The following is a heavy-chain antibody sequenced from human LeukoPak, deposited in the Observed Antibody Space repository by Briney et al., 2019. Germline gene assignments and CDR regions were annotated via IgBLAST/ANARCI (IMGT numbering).Heavy chain of an antibody. CDR2: IKQDGSEK. V-gene: IGHV3-7*01. CDR1: GFTFSSYW. D-gene: IGHD1-26*01. CDR3: ARDPLGGSYRYFDY. Sequence: PGGSLRLSCAASGFTFSSYWMSWVRQAPGKGLEWVANIKQDGSEKYYVDSVKGRFTISRDNAKSSLYLQMNSLRAEDTAVYYCARDPLGGSYRYFDYWGQGTLVTVSS. J-gene: IGHJ4*02.